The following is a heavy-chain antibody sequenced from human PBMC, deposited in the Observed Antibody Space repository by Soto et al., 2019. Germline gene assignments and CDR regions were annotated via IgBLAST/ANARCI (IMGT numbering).Heavy chain of an antibody. Sequence: QVQLVQSGAEVKKPGSSVKVSCMAPGGTFNTFAISWVRQAPGQGLECMGGIIPMFGTAHYAQKFQGRVTITADESTRTVYMDLSSLRSEDTAVYYCARFSPPRGYYAYWGQGTLVTVSS. V-gene: IGHV1-69*01. CDR1: GGTFNTFA. CDR3: ARFSPPRGYYAY. D-gene: IGHD3-22*01. CDR2: IIPMFGTA. J-gene: IGHJ4*02.